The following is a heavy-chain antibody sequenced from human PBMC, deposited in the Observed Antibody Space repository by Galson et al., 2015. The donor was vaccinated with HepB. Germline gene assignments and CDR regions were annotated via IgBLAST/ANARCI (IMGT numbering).Heavy chain of an antibody. V-gene: IGHV4-34*01. CDR1: GGSFSGYY. CDR2: INHSGST. D-gene: IGHD3-10*01. J-gene: IGHJ5*02. CDR3: ARGDTMVRRGFDP. Sequence: SETLSLTCAVYGGSFSGYYWSWIRQPPGKGLEWIGEINHSGSTNYNPSLKSRVTISVDTSKNQFSLKLSSVTAADTAVYYCARGDTMVRRGFDPWGQGTLVTVSS.